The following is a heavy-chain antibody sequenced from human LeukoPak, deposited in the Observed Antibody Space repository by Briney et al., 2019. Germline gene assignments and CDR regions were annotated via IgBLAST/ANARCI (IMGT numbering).Heavy chain of an antibody. CDR2: IRYDGSNK. D-gene: IGHD3-22*01. V-gene: IGHV3-30*02. CDR3: ATEGSVNYYYDISGYYNH. CDR1: GFTFSSYG. Sequence: PGGSLRLSCAASGFTFSSYGMHWVRQAPGKGLEWVAFIRYDGSNKYYADSVRGRFTISRDNSKSTLFLQMNSLRVEDTAVYYCATEGSVNYYYDISGYYNHWGQGTLVTVSS. J-gene: IGHJ4*02.